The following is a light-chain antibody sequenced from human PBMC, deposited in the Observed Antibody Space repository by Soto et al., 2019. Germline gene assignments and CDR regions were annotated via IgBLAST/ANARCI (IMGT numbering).Light chain of an antibody. Sequence: EIVLTQSPATLSLSPGDRATLSCRASQSIGTYLAWYQQRPGQSPRLLIYDASNWATGIPARFSGSGSGTDFTLTINSLEPEDFAVYYCQQYNNWPQTFGQGTKVDI. V-gene: IGKV3-11*01. J-gene: IGKJ1*01. CDR2: DAS. CDR3: QQYNNWPQT. CDR1: QSIGTY.